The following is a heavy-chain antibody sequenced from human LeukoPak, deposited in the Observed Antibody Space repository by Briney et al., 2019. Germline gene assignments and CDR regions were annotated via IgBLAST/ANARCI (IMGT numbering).Heavy chain of an antibody. CDR2: IKQDESEK. Sequence: GGSLRLSCAASGFTCSSYWTSWVRQAPGKGLEWVANIKQDESEKYYVDSLKGRFTISRDNAKNSLYLQMNSLRAEDTAVYYCARDKIEGLTKLGYWGQGILVTVSS. J-gene: IGHJ4*02. CDR3: ARDKIEGLTKLGY. V-gene: IGHV3-7*01. CDR1: GFTCSSYW. D-gene: IGHD1-1*01.